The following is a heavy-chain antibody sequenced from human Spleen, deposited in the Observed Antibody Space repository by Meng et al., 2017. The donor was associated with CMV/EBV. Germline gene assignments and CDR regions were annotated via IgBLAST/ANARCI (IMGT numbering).Heavy chain of an antibody. Sequence: GSLRLSCAVYGGSFSGYYWSWIRQPPGKGLEWIGEINHSGSTNYNPSLKSRVTISVDTSKNQFSLKLSSVTAADTAVYYCARVASYYYYGMDVWGQGTTVTVSS. CDR3: ARVASYYYYGMDV. CDR2: INHSGST. CDR1: GGSFSGYY. V-gene: IGHV4-34*01. J-gene: IGHJ6*02.